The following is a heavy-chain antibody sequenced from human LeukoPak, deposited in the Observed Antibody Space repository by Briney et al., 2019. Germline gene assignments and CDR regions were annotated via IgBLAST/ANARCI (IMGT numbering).Heavy chain of an antibody. D-gene: IGHD3-3*02. CDR2: ISGRDGST. J-gene: IGHJ3*02. CDR1: GFTFSNYN. CDR3: AKIRPPAYDI. Sequence: GGSLRLSCAASGFTFSNYNMNWVRQAPGKGLEWVSAISGRDGSTYYADSVKGRFTISRDNSKNTLYLQMNSLRAEDTAVYYCAKIRPPAYDIWGQGTMVTVSS. V-gene: IGHV3-23*01.